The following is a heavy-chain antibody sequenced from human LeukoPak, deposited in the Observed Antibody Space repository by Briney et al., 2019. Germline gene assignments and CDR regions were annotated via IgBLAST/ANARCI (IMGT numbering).Heavy chain of an antibody. D-gene: IGHD3-22*01. CDR3: ASPGGYHISGACDI. V-gene: IGHV4-30-4*08. Sequence: SQTLSLTCTVSGGSISSGDYYWSWIRQPPGKGLEWIGYIYYSGSTYYNPSLKSRVTISVDTSKNQLSLKLNFVPAAGTALCYCASPGGYHISGACDIWGEGTIVSVSS. CDR2: IYYSGST. CDR1: GGSISSGDYY. J-gene: IGHJ3*02.